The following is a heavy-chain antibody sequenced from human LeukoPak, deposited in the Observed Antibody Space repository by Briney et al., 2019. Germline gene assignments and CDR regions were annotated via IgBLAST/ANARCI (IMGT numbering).Heavy chain of an antibody. J-gene: IGHJ4*02. CDR2: ISSSSSYI. D-gene: IGHD3-22*01. CDR3: ARGYYYDSSGYYFLDY. CDR1: GFTFSSYN. V-gene: IGHV3-21*01. Sequence: GGSLRLSCAASGFTFSSYNMNWVRQAPGKGLEWVSPISSSSSYIYYADSVKGRFTISRDNAKNSLYLQMNSLRAEDTAVYYCARGYYYDSSGYYFLDYWGQGTLVTVSS.